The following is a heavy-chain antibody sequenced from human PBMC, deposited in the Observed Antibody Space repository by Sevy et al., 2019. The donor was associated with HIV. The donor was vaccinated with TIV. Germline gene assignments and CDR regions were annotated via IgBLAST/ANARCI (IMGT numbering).Heavy chain of an antibody. V-gene: IGHV3-23*01. CDR3: TNGAGGQWSSDYFDY. CDR2: ISADGTYT. D-gene: IGHD1-26*01. CDR1: AFTFNNYA. J-gene: IGHJ4*02. Sequence: GGSLRLSCAASAFTFNNYAMNWVRRAPGKGLEWISAISADGTYTYHANSVQRRLAISRDNSKSTEYLQMDSLRAEDTVVYYGTNGAGGQWSSDYFDYWGQGALVTVSS.